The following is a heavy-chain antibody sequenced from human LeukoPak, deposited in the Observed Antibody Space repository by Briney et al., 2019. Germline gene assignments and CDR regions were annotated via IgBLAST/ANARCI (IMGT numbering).Heavy chain of an antibody. Sequence: GGSLRLSCAASGFTFSSYEMNWVRQAPGKGLEWVSYISSSGSTIYYADSVKGRFTISRDNAKNLLYLQMNSLRAEDTAVYYCASSPSTTVTTLFDYWGQGTLVTVSS. CDR3: ASSPSTTVTTLFDY. V-gene: IGHV3-48*03. D-gene: IGHD4-17*01. CDR1: GFTFSSYE. J-gene: IGHJ4*02. CDR2: ISSSGSTI.